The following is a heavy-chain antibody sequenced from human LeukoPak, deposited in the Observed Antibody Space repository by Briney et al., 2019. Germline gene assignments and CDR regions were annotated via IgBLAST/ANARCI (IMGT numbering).Heavy chain of an antibody. D-gene: IGHD3-22*01. V-gene: IGHV1-69*05. CDR1: GGTFSSYA. CDR3: ARDSGYYDSSGYYDSYFDY. CDR2: IIPIFGTA. Sequence: ASVKVSCKASGGTFSSYAISWVRQAPGQGLEWMGGIIPIFGTANYAQKFQGRVTITTDESTSTAYMELSSLRSEDTAVYYCARDSGYYDSSGYYDSYFDYWGHGTLVTVSS. J-gene: IGHJ4*01.